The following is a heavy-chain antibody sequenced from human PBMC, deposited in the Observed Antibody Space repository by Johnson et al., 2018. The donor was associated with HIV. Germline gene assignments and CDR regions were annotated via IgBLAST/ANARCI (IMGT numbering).Heavy chain of an antibody. CDR1: AFSFSNYP. Sequence: QVQLVESGGGVVQPGRSLRLSCAASAFSFSNYPMHWVRQAPGKGLEWVAFVSYDGTNEFYADSVKGRFTVSRDISKNTLYLQMNSLRAEDTAVYYCASLINYNFWSGYSVSDAFDIWGRGTMVTVSS. V-gene: IGHV3-30*04. J-gene: IGHJ3*02. CDR2: VSYDGTNE. D-gene: IGHD3-3*01. CDR3: ASLINYNFWSGYSVSDAFDI.